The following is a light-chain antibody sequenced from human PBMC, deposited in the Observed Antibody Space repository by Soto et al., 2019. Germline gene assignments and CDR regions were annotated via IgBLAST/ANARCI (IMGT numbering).Light chain of an antibody. CDR1: SSNIGNNY. J-gene: IGLJ3*02. CDR3: GTWDSSLSAGV. CDR2: DNN. V-gene: IGLV1-51*01. Sequence: QSVLTQPPSVSAAPGQKVTISCSGSSSNIGNNYVSWYQQFPGTAPKLLISDNNKRPSGIPDRFSGSKSGTSATLGITGLQTGDEADYYCGTWDSSLSAGVFGGGTKVTVL.